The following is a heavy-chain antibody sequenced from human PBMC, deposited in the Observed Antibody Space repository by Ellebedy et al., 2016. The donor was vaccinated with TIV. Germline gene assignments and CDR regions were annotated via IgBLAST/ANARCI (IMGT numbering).Heavy chain of an antibody. D-gene: IGHD3-22*01. CDR1: GGSISNSDYY. J-gene: IGHJ4*02. V-gene: IGHV4-39*07. CDR3: AREVGRRNGYSY. CDR2: IYFSGSA. Sequence: MPSETLSLTCTVSGGSISNSDYYWNWIRQPPGKGLEWIGSIYFSGSAYYNPSLKSRVTISVDTSKNQFSLNLNSVTAADTDIYYCAREVGRRNGYSYWGQGTLVTVSS.